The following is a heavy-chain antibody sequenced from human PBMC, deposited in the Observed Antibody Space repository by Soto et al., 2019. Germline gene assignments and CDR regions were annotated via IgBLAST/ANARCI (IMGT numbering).Heavy chain of an antibody. V-gene: IGHV4-34*01. CDR1: GGSFSNHY. J-gene: IGHJ4*02. Sequence: PSETLSLTCAVYGGSFSNHYWRWVRQSPGKGLEWIGEIKQSGSTNYNPSLKRRVTIPIDTSKNQFSLKLSSVTAADTALYYCARESAGFFWSGFYPLDSWCQGTLVAVSS. CDR3: ARESAGFFWSGFYPLDS. CDR2: IKQSGST. D-gene: IGHD3-3*01.